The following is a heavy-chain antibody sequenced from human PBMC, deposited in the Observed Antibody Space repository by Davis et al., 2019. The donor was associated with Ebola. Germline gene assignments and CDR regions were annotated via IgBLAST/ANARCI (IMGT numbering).Heavy chain of an antibody. CDR1: GFTFSSYW. D-gene: IGHD2-21*01. V-gene: IGHV3-7*01. CDR3: ARLQCGGDCYSPFYFDY. CDR2: IKQDGSEK. Sequence: GESLKISCAASGFTFSSYWMSWVRQAPGKGLEWVANIKQDGSEKYYVDSVKGRFTISRDNAKNSLYLQMNSLRAEDTAVYYCARLQCGGDCYSPFYFDYWGQGTLVTVSS. J-gene: IGHJ4*02.